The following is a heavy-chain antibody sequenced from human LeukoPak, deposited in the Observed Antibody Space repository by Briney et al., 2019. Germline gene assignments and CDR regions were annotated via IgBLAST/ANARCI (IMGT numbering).Heavy chain of an antibody. V-gene: IGHV3-30*18. CDR3: AKDRSLYYGAGYFDY. CDR2: ISYDGSNK. J-gene: IGHJ4*02. Sequence: GRSLRLSCAASGFTLSSYGMHWVRQAPGKGLEWVAIISYDGSNKYYADSVKGRFTISRDNSKNTLYLQMNSLRAEDTAVYYCAKDRSLYYGAGYFDYWGQGTLVTVSS. D-gene: IGHD3-10*01. CDR1: GFTLSSYG.